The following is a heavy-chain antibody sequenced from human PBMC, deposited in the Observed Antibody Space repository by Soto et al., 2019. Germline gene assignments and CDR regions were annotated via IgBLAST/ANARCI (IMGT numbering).Heavy chain of an antibody. CDR2: ISSSGTAV. Sequence: GGSLRLSCAASGFAFSSYNMNWVRQAPGKGLEWITYISSSGTAVYYADSVKGRFTISRDNAKNSLYLQMNSLRAEDTAVYYCARLFASWGQGTLVTVS. J-gene: IGHJ5*01. V-gene: IGHV3-48*04. CDR1: GFAFSSYN. CDR3: ARLFAS.